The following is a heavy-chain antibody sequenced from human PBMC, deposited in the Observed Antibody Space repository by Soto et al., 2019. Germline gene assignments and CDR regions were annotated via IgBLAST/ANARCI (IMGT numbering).Heavy chain of an antibody. V-gene: IGHV1-18*04. D-gene: IGHD2-15*01. J-gene: IGHJ4*02. CDR3: ARSCSGGSCHSAY. Sequence: ASVNVCCKASFYTFSNYVINLLLQSPGQGLEWMGWISPFTGDTHYTQSLQGRVTMTTDTSTSTAYMELQSLRSADTAVYYCARSCSGGSCHSAYWGQGTLVTVS. CDR2: ISPFTGDT. CDR1: FYTFSNYV.